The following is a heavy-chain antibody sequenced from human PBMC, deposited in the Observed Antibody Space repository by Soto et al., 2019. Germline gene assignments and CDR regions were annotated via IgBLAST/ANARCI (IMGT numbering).Heavy chain of an antibody. CDR3: AKGHHSSSWYFDY. CDR1: GFTFSSYG. V-gene: IGHV3-30*18. J-gene: IGHJ4*02. Sequence: QVQLVESGGGVVQPGRSLRLSCAASGFTFSSYGMHWVRQAPGKGLEWVAVISYDGSNKYYADSVKGRFTISRDNSKNTLYLQVNSLRAEDTAVYYCAKGHHSSSWYFDYWGQGTLVTVSS. D-gene: IGHD6-13*01. CDR2: ISYDGSNK.